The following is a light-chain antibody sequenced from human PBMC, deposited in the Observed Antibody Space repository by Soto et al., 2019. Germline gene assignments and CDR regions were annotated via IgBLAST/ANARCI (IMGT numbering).Light chain of an antibody. J-gene: IGKJ1*01. V-gene: IGKV1-5*03. CDR1: QSVNSW. Sequence: DTQMTQSPSTLSASVGDRVTITCRASQSVNSWLAWYQQKSGKAPKLLIYKASVLESGVPSRFSGSGSGTEFTLTISSLQPDDFATYYCQQYDTYTWTFGQGTKVEIK. CDR3: QQYDTYTWT. CDR2: KAS.